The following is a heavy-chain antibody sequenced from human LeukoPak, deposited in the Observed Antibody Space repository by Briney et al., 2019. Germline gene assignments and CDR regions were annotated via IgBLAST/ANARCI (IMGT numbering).Heavy chain of an antibody. D-gene: IGHD5-18*01. J-gene: IGHJ4*02. CDR1: GFTFSSYA. CDR3: AREDTALVIAY. Sequence: GGSLRLSCAASGFTFSSYAMHWVRQAPGKGLEWVAVISYDGSNKYYAESVKGRFTISRDNSKNTLYLQMNSLRVEDTAVYYCAREDTALVIAYWGQGTLVTVSS. V-gene: IGHV3-30-3*01. CDR2: ISYDGSNK.